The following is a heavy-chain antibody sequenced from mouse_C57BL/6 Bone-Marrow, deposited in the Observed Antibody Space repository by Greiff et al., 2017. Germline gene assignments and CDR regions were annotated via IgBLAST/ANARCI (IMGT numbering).Heavy chain of an antibody. Sequence: VQLVESGAELVRPGASVTLSCKASGYTFTDYEMHWVKQTPVHGLEWIGAIDPETGGTAYNQKFKGKAILTADKSSSTAYMELRSLTSEDSAVYYCTRWYGNLYYAMDYWGQGTSVTVSS. CDR2: IDPETGGT. CDR3: TRWYGNLYYAMDY. J-gene: IGHJ4*01. D-gene: IGHD2-10*02. CDR1: GYTFTDYE. V-gene: IGHV1-15*01.